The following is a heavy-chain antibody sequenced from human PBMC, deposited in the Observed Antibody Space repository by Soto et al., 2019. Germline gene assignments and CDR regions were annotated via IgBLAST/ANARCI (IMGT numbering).Heavy chain of an antibody. CDR2: IKQAGTEE. V-gene: IGHV3-7*03. CDR3: VSTHFDSWAFTLFGMDA. Sequence: DVQLAESGGGLVQPGGSLRLSCVASGQTFNRYWMSWVRQAPGKGLEWVANIKQAGTEEYYVDSVKGRFTISRDNAKKSLYPQMTSLRAESTAMYYCVSTHFDSWAFTLFGMDAWGQGTTV. J-gene: IGHJ6*02. D-gene: IGHD3-3*01. CDR1: GQTFNRYW.